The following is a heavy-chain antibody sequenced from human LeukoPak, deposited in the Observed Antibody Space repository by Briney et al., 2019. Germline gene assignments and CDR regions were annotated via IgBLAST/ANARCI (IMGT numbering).Heavy chain of an antibody. J-gene: IGHJ4*02. CDR3: ARDGGYYDSSGYFHFDY. Sequence: SETLSLTCAVSGGSISSSNWWSWVRQPPGKGLEWIGEIYHSGSTNYNPSLKSRVTISVDKSKNQFSLKLSSVTAADTAVYYCARDGGYYDSSGYFHFDYWGQGTLVTVSS. V-gene: IGHV4-4*02. D-gene: IGHD3-22*01. CDR1: GGSISSSNW. CDR2: IYHSGST.